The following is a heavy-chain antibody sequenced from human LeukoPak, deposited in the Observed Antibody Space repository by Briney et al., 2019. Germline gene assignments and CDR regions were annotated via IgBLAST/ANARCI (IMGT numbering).Heavy chain of an antibody. CDR1: GFTFGDYA. Sequence: PGGSLRLSCTASGFTFGDYAMSWVRQAPGKGLEWVSAISGSGGSTYYADSVKGRFTISRDNAKNTVYLQMNSLSAEDTAVYYCARGSEGSCSSTSCPRYFQHWGQGTLVTVSS. CDR2: ISGSGGST. D-gene: IGHD2-2*01. V-gene: IGHV3-23*01. CDR3: ARGSEGSCSSTSCPRYFQH. J-gene: IGHJ1*01.